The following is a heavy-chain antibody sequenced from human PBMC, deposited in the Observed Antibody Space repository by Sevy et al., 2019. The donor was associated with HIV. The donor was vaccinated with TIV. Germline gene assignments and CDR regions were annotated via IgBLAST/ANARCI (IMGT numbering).Heavy chain of an antibody. Sequence: GGSLGLSCAVSGFTFSSFWMSWVRQAPGKGLEWVANIKQDGSEKYYVDSVKGRFTISRENAKNSLYLQMNSLRAEDAAMYYCAKQANWALDYWGQGTLVTVSS. D-gene: IGHD3-16*01. CDR2: IKQDGSEK. V-gene: IGHV3-7*01. J-gene: IGHJ4*02. CDR1: GFTFSSFW. CDR3: AKQANWALDY.